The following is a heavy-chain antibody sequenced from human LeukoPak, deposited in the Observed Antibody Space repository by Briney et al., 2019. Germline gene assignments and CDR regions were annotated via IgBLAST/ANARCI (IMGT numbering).Heavy chain of an antibody. Sequence: SETLSLTCTVSGGSISSSSYYWGWIRQPPGKGLEWIGSIYYSGSTYYNPSLKSRVTISVDTSKNQFSLKLSSVTAADTAVYYCARPGYSYGYPVWFDPWGQGTLITVSS. CDR2: IYYSGST. J-gene: IGHJ5*02. CDR1: GGSISSSSYY. CDR3: ARPGYSYGYPVWFDP. V-gene: IGHV4-39*01. D-gene: IGHD5-18*01.